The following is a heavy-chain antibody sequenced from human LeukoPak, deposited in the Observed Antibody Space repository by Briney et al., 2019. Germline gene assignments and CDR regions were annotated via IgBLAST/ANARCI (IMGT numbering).Heavy chain of an antibody. CDR1: GYTFTSYD. V-gene: IGHV1-8*03. Sequence: ASVKVSCKASGYTFTSYDINWVRQATGQGLEWMGWMNPNSGNTGYAQKFQGRGTITRNTSIITAYMEVSSLTSEDTAVYYCARGGYCSSTSCSPSWLDPWGQGTLVTVSS. D-gene: IGHD2-2*01. J-gene: IGHJ5*02. CDR3: ARGGYCSSTSCSPSWLDP. CDR2: MNPNSGNT.